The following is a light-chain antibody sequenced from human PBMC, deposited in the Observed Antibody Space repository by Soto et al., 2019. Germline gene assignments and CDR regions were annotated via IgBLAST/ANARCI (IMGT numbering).Light chain of an antibody. CDR2: GAS. V-gene: IGKV3-15*01. J-gene: IGKJ1*01. CDR3: QQYNNWPQT. CDR1: QGISTN. Sequence: EIVMTQSPATLSVSPGERATVACRASQGISTNLAWYQQKPGQAPRPLIYGASTRATGIPARFSGSGSGTEFTLTISSLQSEDFAVYYCQQYNNWPQTFGQGTKVDIK.